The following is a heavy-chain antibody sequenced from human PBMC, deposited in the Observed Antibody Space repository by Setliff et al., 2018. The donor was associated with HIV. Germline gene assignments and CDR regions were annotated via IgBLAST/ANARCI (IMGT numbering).Heavy chain of an antibody. V-gene: IGHV3-23*01. D-gene: IGHD3-10*01. Sequence: GGSLRLSCAASGFTFTSHAMSWVRQAPGKGLEWVSTISGSGGSINYADSVRGRFTISRDNSKNTLFLQMNNLRAEDTAVYYCAREGVNYGLKGPFDYWGQGTLVTVSS. CDR3: AREGVNYGLKGPFDY. CDR1: GFTFTSHA. CDR2: ISGSGGSI. J-gene: IGHJ4*02.